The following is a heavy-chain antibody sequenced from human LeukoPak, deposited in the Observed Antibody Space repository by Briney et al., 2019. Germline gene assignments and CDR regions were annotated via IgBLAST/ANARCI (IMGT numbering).Heavy chain of an antibody. CDR3: ARERPASASAFDS. CDR2: IGEDGSEK. D-gene: IGHD2-2*01. V-gene: IGHV3-7*01. J-gene: IGHJ4*02. Sequence: GGSLRLSCAASGFTFSSYWMTWVRQAPGKGLEWVANIGEDGSEKYYVDSVKGRFTISRDNAKNSLYLQMNSLRGEDTAVYYCARERPASASAFDSWGQGTLVTVSS. CDR1: GFTFSSYW.